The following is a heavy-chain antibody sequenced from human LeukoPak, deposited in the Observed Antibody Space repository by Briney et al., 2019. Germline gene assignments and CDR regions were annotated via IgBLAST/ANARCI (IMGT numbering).Heavy chain of an antibody. CDR3: ARGAHVLMVYVPFDY. V-gene: IGHV3-74*03. D-gene: IGHD2-8*01. CDR2: MSTDGSST. CDR1: GFTFSSYW. Sequence: PGGCLRLSWGASGFTFSSYWIHWVSQAAGEWLGWVSSMSTDGSSTTYAESVRGRFTISRDNAKNTLYLQMNSLRAEDTAVYYCARGAHVLMVYVPFDYWGQGTLVTVSS. J-gene: IGHJ4*02.